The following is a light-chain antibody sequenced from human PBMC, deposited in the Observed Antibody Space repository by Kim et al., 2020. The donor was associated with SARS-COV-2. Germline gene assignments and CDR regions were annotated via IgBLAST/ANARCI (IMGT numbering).Light chain of an antibody. CDR2: LNSDGSH. CDR3: QTWGTGIVV. CDR1: SGHSNYA. J-gene: IGLJ2*01. V-gene: IGLV4-69*01. Sequence: ASVKLTCTLNSGHSNYAIAWHQQQPEKGPRYLMKLNSDGSHSKGDGIPDRFSGSSSGAERYLTISSLQSEDEADYYCQTWGTGIVVFGGGTQLTVL.